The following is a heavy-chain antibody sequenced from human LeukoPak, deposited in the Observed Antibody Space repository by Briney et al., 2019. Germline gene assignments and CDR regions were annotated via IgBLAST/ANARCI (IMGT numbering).Heavy chain of an antibody. CDR2: IRYDGSNK. V-gene: IGHV3-30*02. J-gene: IGHJ4*02. CDR3: AKDRLSIATNWYRSGVVDY. D-gene: IGHD6-6*01. Sequence: PGGSLRLSCAASGFTFSSYGMHWVRQAPGKGLEWVAFIRYDGSNKYYADSVKGRFTISRDNSKNTLYLQMNSLRAEDTAVYYCAKDRLSIATNWYRSGVVDYWGQGTLVTVSS. CDR1: GFTFSSYG.